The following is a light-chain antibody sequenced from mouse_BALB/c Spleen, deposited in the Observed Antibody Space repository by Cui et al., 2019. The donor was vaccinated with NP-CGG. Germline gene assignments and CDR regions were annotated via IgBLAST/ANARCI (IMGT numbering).Light chain of an antibody. Sequence: QAVVTQESALTTSPGETVTLTCRSSTGAVTTSNYANWVQEKPDHLFTGLIGGTNNRAPGAPARFSGSLIGDKAALTITVTQTEDEAIYFCALWYSNHWVFGGGTKLTVL. V-gene: IGLV1*01. CDR2: GTN. CDR1: TGAVTTSNY. CDR3: ALWYSNHWV. J-gene: IGLJ1*01.